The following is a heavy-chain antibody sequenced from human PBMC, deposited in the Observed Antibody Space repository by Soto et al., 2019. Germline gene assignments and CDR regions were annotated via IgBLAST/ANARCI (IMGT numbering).Heavy chain of an antibody. V-gene: IGHV3-30*19. CDR1: GFTFRSYV. J-gene: IGHJ1*01. D-gene: IGHD3-16*01. Sequence: QVQLVESGGGVVQPGTSLRVSCVGSGFTFRSYVIHWVRQAPGKGLEWVALTSYDGSDKYYDDSVRGRFTISRDNSRNTVALQMDSLRLEDTALYYCARWGTTGGLDVWGQGTLVSVS. CDR2: TSYDGSDK. CDR3: ARWGTTGGLDV.